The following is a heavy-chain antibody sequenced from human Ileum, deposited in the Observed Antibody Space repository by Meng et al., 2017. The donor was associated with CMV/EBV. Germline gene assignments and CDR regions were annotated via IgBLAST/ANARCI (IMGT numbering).Heavy chain of an antibody. Sequence: GGSLRLSFAASGFTFSSYALTWVRQAPGKGLEWVSLIYSVGSDTFYADSVKGRFTISRDNSKDMLYLQMNSLRAEDTAVYFCVKRLYCGSTTCSKGMDVWGQGTTVTVSS. D-gene: IGHD2-2*01. CDR1: GFTFSSYA. CDR2: IYSVGSDT. CDR3: VKRLYCGSTTCSKGMDV. J-gene: IGHJ6*02. V-gene: IGHV3-23*03.